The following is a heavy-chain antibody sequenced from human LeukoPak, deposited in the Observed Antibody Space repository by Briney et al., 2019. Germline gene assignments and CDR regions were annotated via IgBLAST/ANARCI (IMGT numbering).Heavy chain of an antibody. CDR3: ARVKGILTGYSTFDY. J-gene: IGHJ4*02. CDR1: GYTFTGYY. CDR2: INPNSGGT. D-gene: IGHD3-9*01. V-gene: IGHV1-2*02. Sequence: ASVKVSCKASGYTFTGYYMHWVRQAPGQGLEWMGWINPNSGGTNYAQKFQGRVTMTRDTSISTAYVELSRLRSDDTAVYYCARVKGILTGYSTFDYWGQGTLVTVSS.